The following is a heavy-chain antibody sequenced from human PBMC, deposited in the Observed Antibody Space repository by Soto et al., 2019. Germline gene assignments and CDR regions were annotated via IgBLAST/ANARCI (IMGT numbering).Heavy chain of an antibody. V-gene: IGHV3-11*06. CDR3: ARDGLEFQLISGPTWLDS. J-gene: IGHJ5*01. Sequence: QVQLVESGGALVKPGGSLRLSCTASGFTFSDYYMNWIRQAPGKGLEWIAYITSRSTYTNYADSVKGRFTISRDNARNSLSLQMDSLRDEDSGVYYCARDGLEFQLISGPTWLDSWGQGTLVTVSS. CDR1: GFTFSDYY. D-gene: IGHD3-3*01. CDR2: ITSRSTYT.